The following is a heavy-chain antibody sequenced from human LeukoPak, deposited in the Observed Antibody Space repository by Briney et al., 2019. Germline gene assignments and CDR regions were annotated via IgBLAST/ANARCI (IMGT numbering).Heavy chain of an antibody. CDR1: RGSISSGSYY. CDR3: ARGRVSSSTWHSTYYYYFYMDV. J-gene: IGHJ6*03. Sequence: SETLSLTCTVSRGSISSGSYYWSWIRQPAGKGLEWIGRIYTSGSTNYNPSLKSRVTISVDTSKNQFSLKLSSVTAADTAVYFCARGRVSSSTWHSTYYYYFYMDVWGKGTTVTVSS. D-gene: IGHD4-11*01. V-gene: IGHV4-61*02. CDR2: IYTSGST.